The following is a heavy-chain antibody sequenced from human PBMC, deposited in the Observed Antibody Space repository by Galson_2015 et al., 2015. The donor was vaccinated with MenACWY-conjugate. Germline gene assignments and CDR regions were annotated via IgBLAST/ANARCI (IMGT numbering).Heavy chain of an antibody. V-gene: IGHV3-23*01. Sequence: SLRLSCAAYGFTFNNYAMSWVRQAPGKGLERVSSVSGSRNTNFYADSVKGRFTISRDNSKNKLNLQVNSLRPEDTAVYYCAKEGASVTHWYFDSWGQGTLVTVSS. CDR3: AKEGASVTHWYFDS. D-gene: IGHD1-1*01. CDR2: VSGSRNTN. CDR1: GFTFNNYA. J-gene: IGHJ4*02.